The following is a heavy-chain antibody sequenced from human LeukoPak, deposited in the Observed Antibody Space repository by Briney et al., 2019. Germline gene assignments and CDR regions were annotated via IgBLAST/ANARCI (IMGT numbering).Heavy chain of an antibody. V-gene: IGHV3-48*04. CDR1: GFTFRTYS. J-gene: IGHJ4*02. CDR2: ISDSSAM. D-gene: IGHD1-1*01. CDR3: ARVRRGPHDDFDY. Sequence: GSLRLSCAASGFTFRTYSMKWVRQAPGKGLEWVSYISDSSAMYYADSVRGRFTISRDNAKNTLYLQMNSLRAEDTAVYYCARVRRGPHDDFDYWGQGTLVTVSS.